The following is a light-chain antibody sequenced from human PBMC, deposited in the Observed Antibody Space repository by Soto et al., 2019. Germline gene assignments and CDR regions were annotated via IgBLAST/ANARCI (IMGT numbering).Light chain of an antibody. V-gene: IGKV3-20*01. J-gene: IGKJ4*01. CDR1: QSVSSSF. Sequence: EIVLTQSPGTLSLSPGERATLSCRASQSVSSSFLAWYQQKPGQAPRPLIYGASSRATGIPDRFSGSGSGTDFTVTISRLEPEDFAVFYCQQYGGSPLTFGGGTKVEIK. CDR3: QQYGGSPLT. CDR2: GAS.